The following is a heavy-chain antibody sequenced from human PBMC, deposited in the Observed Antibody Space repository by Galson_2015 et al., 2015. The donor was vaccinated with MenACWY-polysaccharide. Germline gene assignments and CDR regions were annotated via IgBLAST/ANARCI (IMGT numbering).Heavy chain of an antibody. CDR3: AHRRGDSSTWYITSFDY. CDR1: GFSLSTRGVG. J-gene: IGHJ4*02. CDR2: IYWDDDK. V-gene: IGHV2-5*02. D-gene: IGHD6-13*01. Sequence: PALVKPTQTLTLTCTFSGFSLSTRGVGVGWMRQPPGKALEWLALIYWDDDKRYSPSLKSRLTITKDTSKNQVVLIMTSMDPVDTATYYCAHRRGDSSTWYITSFDYWGQGTLVTVSS.